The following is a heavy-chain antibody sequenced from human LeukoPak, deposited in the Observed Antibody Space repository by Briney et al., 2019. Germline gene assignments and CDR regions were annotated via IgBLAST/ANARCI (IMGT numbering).Heavy chain of an antibody. Sequence: GGSLRLSCAASGFTFNTYAIQWVRQAPGKGLEWVAFISHDGYTHFYTDSVKGRFTISRDNAKNSLYLQMNSLRAEDTAVYYCARDVLYYDYFDYWGQGTLVTVSS. CDR2: ISHDGYTH. V-gene: IGHV3-30-3*01. J-gene: IGHJ4*02. CDR3: ARDVLYYDYFDY. CDR1: GFTFNTYA. D-gene: IGHD2-8*01.